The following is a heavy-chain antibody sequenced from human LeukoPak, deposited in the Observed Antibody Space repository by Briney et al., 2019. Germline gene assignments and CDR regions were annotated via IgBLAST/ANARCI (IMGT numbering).Heavy chain of an antibody. V-gene: IGHV3-74*01. D-gene: IGHD1-20*01. CDR3: ARDPPFIIGTTFFDY. CDR1: GFTFSSYW. J-gene: IGHJ4*02. Sequence: GGSLRLSCAASGFTFSSYWMHSVRQAPGRGLVWVSRINTDGSSTSYADCVKGRFTISRDNDKHTLYLQMNSLRAEDTAVYYCARDPPFIIGTTFFDYWGQGTLVTVSS. CDR2: INTDGSST.